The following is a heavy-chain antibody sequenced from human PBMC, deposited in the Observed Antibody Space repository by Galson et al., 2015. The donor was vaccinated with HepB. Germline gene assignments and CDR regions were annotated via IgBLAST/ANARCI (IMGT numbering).Heavy chain of an antibody. CDR1: GYSFTSYW. D-gene: IGHD3-10*01. CDR3: TTKHDYGSGSYPFDY. Sequence: QSGAEVKKPGESLRISCKGSGYSFTSYWISWVRQMPGKGLEWMGRIDPSDSYTNYSPSFQGHVTISADKSISTAYLQWSSLKASDTAMYYCTTKHDYGSGSYPFDYWGQGTLVTVSS. J-gene: IGHJ4*02. CDR2: IDPSDSYT. V-gene: IGHV5-10-1*01.